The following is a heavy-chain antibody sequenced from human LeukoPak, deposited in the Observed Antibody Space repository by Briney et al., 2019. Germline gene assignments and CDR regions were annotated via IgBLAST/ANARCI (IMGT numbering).Heavy chain of an antibody. Sequence: PSETLSLTCGVYGGSFSGYSWSWIRQPPGKGLEWIGEINHSGSTNYNPSLKSRVTISVDTSRNQFSLKLSSVTAADTAVYYCARGRLGGSGSYYNVLDYWGQGTLVTVSS. CDR3: ARGRLGGSGSYYNVLDY. V-gene: IGHV4-34*01. J-gene: IGHJ4*02. CDR1: GGSFSGYS. D-gene: IGHD3-10*01. CDR2: INHSGST.